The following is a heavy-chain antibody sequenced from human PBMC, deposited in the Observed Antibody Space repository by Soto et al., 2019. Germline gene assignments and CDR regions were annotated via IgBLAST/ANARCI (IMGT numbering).Heavy chain of an antibody. J-gene: IGHJ4*02. CDR3: ARDDDILTGYSYYFDY. CDR1: GFTFSDYY. CDR2: ISSSGSTI. Sequence: GGSLRLSCAASGFTFSDYYMSWIRQAPGKGLEWVSYISSSGSTIYYADSLKGRFTISRDNAKNSLYLQMNSLRAEDTAVYYCARDDDILTGYSYYFDYWGQGTLVTVSS. D-gene: IGHD3-9*01. V-gene: IGHV3-11*01.